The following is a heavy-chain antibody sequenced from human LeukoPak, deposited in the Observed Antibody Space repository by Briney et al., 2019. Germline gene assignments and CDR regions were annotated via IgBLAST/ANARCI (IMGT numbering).Heavy chain of an antibody. CDR1: GGSISTSDHY. CDR2: IYYLGAT. J-gene: IGHJ4*02. V-gene: IGHV4-39*07. D-gene: IGHD1-26*01. CDR3: VRENRWVSQTSPGDS. Sequence: PSETLSLTCSVSGGSISTSDHYWGWVRQPPGKGLEWIGTIYYLGATQYNPSLKSRVTMSVDRSKNQFFLRLSCVTAADTAFYYCVRENRWVSQTSPGDSWGQGALVTVSS.